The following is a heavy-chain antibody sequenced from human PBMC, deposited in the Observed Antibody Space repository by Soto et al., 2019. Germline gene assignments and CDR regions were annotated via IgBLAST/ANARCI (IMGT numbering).Heavy chain of an antibody. V-gene: IGHV3-13*01. J-gene: IGHJ4*02. CDR3: ARGYMGSSSWYFDY. CDR1: GFTFSSYD. CDR2: IGTAGDT. D-gene: IGHD6-13*01. Sequence: GGSLRLSCAASGFTFSSYDMHWVRQATGKGLEWVAAIGTAGDTYYPGSVKGRFPISRENAKNCSYLQMNRLRAGDTAVSYCARGYMGSSSWYFDYWGQGTLVTVSS.